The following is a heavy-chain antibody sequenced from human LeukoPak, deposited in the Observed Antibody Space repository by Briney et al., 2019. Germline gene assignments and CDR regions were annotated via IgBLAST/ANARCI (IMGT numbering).Heavy chain of an antibody. D-gene: IGHD2-2*01. CDR1: GGSISSGDYY. CDR2: IYYSGST. J-gene: IGHJ4*02. V-gene: IGHV4-30-4*01. CDR3: ASGSVDFCSCTSCPVYYFDY. Sequence: SETLSLTCTVSGGSISSGDYYWSWIRQPPGKGLEWIGYIYYSGSTYYNPSLKSRVTISVDTSKNQFSLKLSSVTAADTAVYYCASGSVDFCSCTSCPVYYFDYWGQGTLVTVSS.